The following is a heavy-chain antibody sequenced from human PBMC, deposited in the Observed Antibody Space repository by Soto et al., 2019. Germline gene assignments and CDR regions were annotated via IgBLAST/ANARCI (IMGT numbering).Heavy chain of an antibody. D-gene: IGHD3-10*01. V-gene: IGHV4-39*01. J-gene: IGHJ6*02. CDR3: ARHYHYGSGSDYYGMDV. CDR2: IYYSGST. Sequence: SETLSLTCTVSGGSISSSSYYWGWIRQPPGKGLEWIGSIYYSGSTYYNPSLKSRVTISVDTSKNQFSLKLSSVTAADTAVYYCARHYHYGSGSDYYGMDVWGQGTTVTVSS. CDR1: GGSISSSSYY.